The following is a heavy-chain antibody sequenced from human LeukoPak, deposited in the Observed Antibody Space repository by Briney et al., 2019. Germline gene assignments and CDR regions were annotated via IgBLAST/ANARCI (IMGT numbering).Heavy chain of an antibody. CDR3: ARHMYSGRYYGIDY. D-gene: IGHD1-26*01. CDR2: IYDSGST. CDR1: GGSISSYY. J-gene: IGHJ4*02. V-gene: IGHV4-59*08. Sequence: SETLSLTCTVSGGSISSYYWSWIRQPPGKGLEWIGYIYDSGSTNYNPSLKSRVTISIDTSKNQFSLKLSSATAADTAMYYCARHMYSGRYYGIDYWGQGTLVTVSS.